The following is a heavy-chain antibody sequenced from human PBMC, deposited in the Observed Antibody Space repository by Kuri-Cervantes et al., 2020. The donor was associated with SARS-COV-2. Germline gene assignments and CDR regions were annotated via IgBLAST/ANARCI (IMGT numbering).Heavy chain of an antibody. CDR2: ISSSSSYI. Sequence: GGSLRLSCAASGFTFSSYWMSWVRQAPGKGLEWVSSISSSSSYIYYADSVKGRFTISRDNAKNSLYLQMNSLRAEDTAVYYCARGALRNIVVVVAATHEFDYWGQGTLVTVSS. CDR3: ARGALRNIVVVVAATHEFDY. J-gene: IGHJ4*02. D-gene: IGHD2-15*01. V-gene: IGHV3-21*01. CDR1: GFTFSSYW.